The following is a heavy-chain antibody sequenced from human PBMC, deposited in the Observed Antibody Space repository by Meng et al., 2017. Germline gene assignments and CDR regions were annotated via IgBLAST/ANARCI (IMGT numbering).Heavy chain of an antibody. D-gene: IGHD6-19*01. CDR3: ARAHSSGWYSFFDY. CDR1: GYTFSTNV. V-gene: IGHV7-4-1*02. J-gene: IGHJ4*02. CDR2: INTKTGKP. Sequence: QVQLVQSGSELKEPGASVKFSCKASGYTFSTNVMNWVRQAPGQGLEWMGWINTKTGKPTYAQGFTGRLAFSLDTSASTAFLQINSLKAEDTAVYYCARAHSSGWYSFFDYWGQGTLVTVSS.